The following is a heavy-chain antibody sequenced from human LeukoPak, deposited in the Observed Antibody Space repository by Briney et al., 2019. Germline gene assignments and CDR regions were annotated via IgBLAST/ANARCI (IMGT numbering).Heavy chain of an antibody. CDR1: GFTFSSYA. CDR2: ISGSGGNI. V-gene: IGHV3-23*01. J-gene: IGHJ4*02. CDR3: AKGRGDYTPFDY. D-gene: IGHD4-17*01. Sequence: GGSLRLSCAASGFTFSSYAMSWVRQAPGKGLEWVSGISGSGGNIHYVDSVKGRFTISRDNSKNTLYLQMNSLRAEDTAVYYCAKGRGDYTPFDYWGQGTLVTVSS.